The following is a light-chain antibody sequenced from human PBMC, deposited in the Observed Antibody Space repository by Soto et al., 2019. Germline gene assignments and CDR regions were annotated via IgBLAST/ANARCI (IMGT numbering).Light chain of an antibody. CDR1: QDISNS. J-gene: IGKJ4*01. Sequence: DIQMTQSPSSLSVSVGERVTITCRASQDISNSLAWYQQKPGEVPKVLIYATSILQSGVPARFSGSGSGTDFTLTISSLQPEDVATYYCQNYNSAPLTFGGGTKVEI. V-gene: IGKV1-27*01. CDR2: ATS. CDR3: QNYNSAPLT.